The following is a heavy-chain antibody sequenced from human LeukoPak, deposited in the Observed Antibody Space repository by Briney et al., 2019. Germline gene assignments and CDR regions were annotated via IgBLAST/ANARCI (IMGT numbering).Heavy chain of an antibody. CDR3: AKDRGLSDFWSATTDY. D-gene: IGHD3-3*01. J-gene: IGHJ4*02. CDR1: GFTVSSNY. CDR2: IYSGGST. Sequence: PGGSLRLSCAASGFTVSSNYMSWVRQAPGKGLEWVSVIYSGGSTYYADSVKGRFTISRDNSKNTLYLQMNSLRAEDTAVYYCAKDRGLSDFWSATTDYWGQGTLVTVSS. V-gene: IGHV3-53*01.